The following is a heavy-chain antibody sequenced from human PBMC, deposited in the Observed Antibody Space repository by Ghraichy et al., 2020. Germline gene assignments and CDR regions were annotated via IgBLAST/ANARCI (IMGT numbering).Heavy chain of an antibody. CDR2: IWYDGSNK. CDR1: GFTFSSYG. J-gene: IGHJ6*02. D-gene: IGHD1-26*01. V-gene: IGHV3-33*01. CDR3: ARDLMGATYYYYGMDV. Sequence: GGSLRLSCAASGFTFSSYGMHWVRQAPGKGLEWVAVIWYDGSNKYYADSVKGRFTISRDNSKNTLYLQMNSLRAEDTAVYYCARDLMGATYYYYGMDVWGQGTTVTVSS.